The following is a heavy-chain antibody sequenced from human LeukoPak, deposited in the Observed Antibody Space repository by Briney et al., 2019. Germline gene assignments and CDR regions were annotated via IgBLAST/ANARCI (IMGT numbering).Heavy chain of an antibody. CDR3: ARGVRVTHLWYNWFDP. J-gene: IGHJ5*02. CDR1: GYTFTSYY. V-gene: IGHV1-46*01. D-gene: IGHD2-21*02. Sequence: ASVKVSCKASGYTFTSYYMHWVRQAPGQGLEWMGIINPSGGSTSYAQKFQGRVTMTRDTSTSTVYMELSSLRSEDTAVYYCARGVRVTHLWYNWFDPWGQGTLVTVSS. CDR2: INPSGGST.